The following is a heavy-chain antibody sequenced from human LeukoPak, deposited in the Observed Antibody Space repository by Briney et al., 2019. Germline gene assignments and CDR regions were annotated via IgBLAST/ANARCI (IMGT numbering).Heavy chain of an antibody. J-gene: IGHJ1*01. CDR2: ITPNADRT. Sequence: GGSLRLSCAASGFTFGSYGMSWVRQAPGKGLEWVSFITPNADRTSYADSVEGRFTISRDNPRNTLYMQMNSLGDEDTAVYYCAIMHGYYDGSGYWVQWGQGTLVTVSS. CDR3: AIMHGYYDGSGYWVQ. V-gene: IGHV3-23*01. CDR1: GFTFGSYG. D-gene: IGHD3-22*01.